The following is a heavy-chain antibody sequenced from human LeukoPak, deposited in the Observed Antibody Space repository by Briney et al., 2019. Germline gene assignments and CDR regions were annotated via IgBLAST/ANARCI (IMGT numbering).Heavy chain of an antibody. V-gene: IGHV3-23*01. J-gene: IGHJ6*02. CDR1: GFTFSSYA. Sequence: GGSLRLSCAASGFTFSSYAMSWVRQAPGKGLEWVSAISGSGGSTYYADSVKGRFTISRDNSKNTLYLQMNSLRAEDTAVYYCARKLRITMVRGVLDYYGMDVWGQGTTVTVSS. CDR2: ISGSGGST. CDR3: ARKLRITMVRGVLDYYGMDV. D-gene: IGHD3-10*01.